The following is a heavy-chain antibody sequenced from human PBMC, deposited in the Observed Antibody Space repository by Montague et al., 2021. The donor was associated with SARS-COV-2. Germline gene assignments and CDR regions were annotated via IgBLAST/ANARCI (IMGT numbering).Heavy chain of an antibody. CDR2: INHSGST. CDR1: GGSFSGYY. CDR3: AGGELELHIRDYYYYGMDV. Sequence: ETLSLTCAVYGGSFSGYYWSWIRQPPGKGLEWIGEINHSGSTKYNPSLKSRVTISVDTSKNQFSLKLSSVTAADTAVYYCAGGELELHIRDYYYYGMDVWGQGTTVTVSS. D-gene: IGHD1-7*01. J-gene: IGHJ6*02. V-gene: IGHV4-34*01.